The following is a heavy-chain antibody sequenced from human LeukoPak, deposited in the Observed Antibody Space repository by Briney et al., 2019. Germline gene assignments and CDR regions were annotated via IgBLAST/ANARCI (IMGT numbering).Heavy chain of an antibody. D-gene: IGHD4/OR15-4a*01. CDR3: ARRDYAAWFDP. CDR2: VYYSGST. CDR1: GDSITSGAFY. J-gene: IGHJ5*02. V-gene: IGHV4-39*01. Sequence: PPETLSLTCNVSGDSITSGAFYWAWIRQSPGKGLEWIGNVYYSGSTQYNPSLRGRVSISMDKTKNQFSLNLNSVSVTDTAIYYCARRDYAAWFDPWGQGTLVTASS.